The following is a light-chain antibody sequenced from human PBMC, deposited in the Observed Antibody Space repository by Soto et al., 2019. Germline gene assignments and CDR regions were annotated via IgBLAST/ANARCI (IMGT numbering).Light chain of an antibody. CDR1: QDISNY. CDR2: AAS. V-gene: IGKV1-33*01. Sequence: DLQMTQSPSSLSASIGDRVTITCQASQDISNYLNWYQQKPGKAPKLLIYAASNLETGVPSRFTGSGSGTDFAFTIDSLQPEDFATYYCQQFADVPYTFGQGTKLETK. J-gene: IGKJ2*01. CDR3: QQFADVPYT.